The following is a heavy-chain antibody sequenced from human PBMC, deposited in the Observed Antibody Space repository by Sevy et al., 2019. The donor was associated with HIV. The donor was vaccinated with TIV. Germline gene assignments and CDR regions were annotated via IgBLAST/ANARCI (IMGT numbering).Heavy chain of an antibody. J-gene: IGHJ4*02. Sequence: GGSLRLSCATFGFNFRNSWMAWVRQTPGKGLEFLADIKQDGYETYYVDSVKGRFTISRDNAKNSLHLQMNSLRAEDTAMYFGVRDKEEGASVLDYWGKGTPVTVSS. CDR3: VRDKEEGASVLDY. D-gene: IGHD1-26*01. CDR2: IKQDGYET. CDR1: GFNFRNSW. V-gene: IGHV3-7*01.